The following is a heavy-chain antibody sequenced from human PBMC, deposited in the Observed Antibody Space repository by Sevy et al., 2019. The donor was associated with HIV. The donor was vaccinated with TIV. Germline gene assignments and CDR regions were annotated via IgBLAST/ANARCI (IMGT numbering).Heavy chain of an antibody. CDR3: ATSRSGYFDSSGYYIY. D-gene: IGHD3-22*01. CDR2: IYPDDSDT. J-gene: IGHJ4*02. Sequence: RGESMKIYCKGSGYSFTSHWIGWVRHMPGKGLEWMGIIYPDDSDTRYSPSFQGQVTFSADKSISTAYLQWSSLKASDTAMYYCATSRSGYFDSSGYYIYWGQGTLVTVSS. CDR1: GYSFTSHW. V-gene: IGHV5-51*01.